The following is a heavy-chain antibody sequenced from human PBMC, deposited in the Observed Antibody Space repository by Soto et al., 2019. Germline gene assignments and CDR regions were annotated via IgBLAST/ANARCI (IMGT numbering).Heavy chain of an antibody. CDR2: VSPSGHST. CDR3: AKDGSSWAFES. D-gene: IGHD6-13*01. J-gene: IGHJ4*02. CDR1: GFTFSDYA. V-gene: IGHV3-23*01. Sequence: GGSLRPSCAASGFTFSDYAMTWVRQAPGKGLEWVSSVSPSGHSTYYADSVKGRFTLSRDNCKNTLYLQMNSLRAGDTAVYYCAKDGSSWAFESWGQGTLVTVSS.